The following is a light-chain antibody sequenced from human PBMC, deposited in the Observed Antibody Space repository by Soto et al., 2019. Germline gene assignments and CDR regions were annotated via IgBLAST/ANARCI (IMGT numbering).Light chain of an antibody. V-gene: IGKV3-15*01. CDR1: QSVSSH. CDR2: DSS. Sequence: EIRMTQSPAILSVSPGESATLSCRASQSVSSHVVWYQQKPGQAPRLLISDSSTTGFPARFSGSGSGTEFTLTISSLQSDDSAIYYCQQFGDWPSFGLGTKLEIK. J-gene: IGKJ1*01. CDR3: QQFGDWPS.